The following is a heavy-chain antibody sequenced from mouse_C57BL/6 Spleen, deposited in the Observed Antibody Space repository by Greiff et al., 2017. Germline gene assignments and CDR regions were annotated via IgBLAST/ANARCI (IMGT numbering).Heavy chain of an antibody. CDR2: IYPGDGDT. J-gene: IGHJ2*01. CDR1: GYAFSSSW. Sequence: QVQLKQSGPELVKPGASVKISCKASGYAFSSSWMNWVKQRPGKGLEWIGRIYPGDGDTNYNGKFKGKATLTADKSSSTAYMQLSSLTSEDSAVYFCARSDGYCYFDYWGQGTTLTVSS. CDR3: ARSDGYCYFDY. V-gene: IGHV1-82*01. D-gene: IGHD2-3*01.